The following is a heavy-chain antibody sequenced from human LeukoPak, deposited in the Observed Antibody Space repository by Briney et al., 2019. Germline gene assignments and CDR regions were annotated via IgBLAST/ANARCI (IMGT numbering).Heavy chain of an antibody. J-gene: IGHJ3*02. D-gene: IGHD6-19*01. CDR3: ARDFAVADAFDI. CDR1: GFTFSSYS. Sequence: TGGSLRLSCAASGFTFSSYSMNWVRQAPGKGLEWVSSISSSSSYIYYADSVKGRFTISRDNAKNSLYLQMNSLRAEDTAVYYCARDFAVADAFDIWGQGTMVTVSS. V-gene: IGHV3-21*01. CDR2: ISSSSSYI.